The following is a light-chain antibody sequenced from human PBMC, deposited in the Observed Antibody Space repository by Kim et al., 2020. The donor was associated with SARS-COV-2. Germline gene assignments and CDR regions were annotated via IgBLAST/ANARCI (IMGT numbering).Light chain of an antibody. V-gene: IGLV4-69*01. J-gene: IGLJ7*01. CDR3: QTWDTGMHV. CDR2: LNSDGSH. CDR1: SGHSRNA. Sequence: QPVLTQSPSASASLGASVKLTCTLSSGHSRNAIAWHQQHPERGPRYLMKLNSDGSHTKGDVIPDRFSGSSSGAERYLTISSLQSEDEADYYCQTWDTGMHVFGGGTQLTVL.